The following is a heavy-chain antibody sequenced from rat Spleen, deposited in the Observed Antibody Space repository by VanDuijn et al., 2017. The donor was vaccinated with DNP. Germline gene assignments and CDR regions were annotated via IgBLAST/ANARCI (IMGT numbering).Heavy chain of an antibody. CDR1: GYSVTSYY. Sequence: EVQLQESGPGLVKPSQSLSLTCSVSGYSVTSYYWGWIRKFPGNKMEWMGYISYSGTTNYDPSLKSRISMTRDTSKNQFFLQLNSVTNEDTATYYCARWSRYFDYWGQGVMVTVSS. V-gene: IGHV3-1*01. J-gene: IGHJ2*01. CDR2: ISYSGTT. CDR3: ARWSRYFDY.